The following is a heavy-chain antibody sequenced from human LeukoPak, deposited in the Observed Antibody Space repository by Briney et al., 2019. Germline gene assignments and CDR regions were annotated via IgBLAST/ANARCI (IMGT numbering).Heavy chain of an antibody. V-gene: IGHV3-21*01. CDR3: ARAGRGSSSLKVVPPTPDY. J-gene: IGHJ4*02. CDR2: ISSSSSSYI. D-gene: IGHD6-6*01. Sequence: GGSLRLSCAASGFTFSSYSMNWVRQAPGKGLEWVSSISSSSSSYIYYADSVKGRFTISRDNAKNSLYLQMNSLRAEDTAVYYCARAGRGSSSLKVVPPTPDYWGQGTLVTVSS. CDR1: GFTFSSYS.